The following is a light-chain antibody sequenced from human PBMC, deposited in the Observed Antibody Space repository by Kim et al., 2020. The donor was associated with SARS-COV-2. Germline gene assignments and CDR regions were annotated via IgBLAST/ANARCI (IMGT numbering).Light chain of an antibody. CDR2: SGS. V-gene: IGKV2-28*01. J-gene: IGKJ4*01. CDR1: QTILHRNGYNY. CDR3: MQALQTPFT. Sequence: DIVMTQSPLSLPVTPGEPASISCRSSQTILHRNGYNYLDWYLQKPGQSPLLLIYSGSNRASGVPDRFSGSGSDTDFTLKISSVEAEDVGVYFCMQALQTPFTFGGGTKVDIK.